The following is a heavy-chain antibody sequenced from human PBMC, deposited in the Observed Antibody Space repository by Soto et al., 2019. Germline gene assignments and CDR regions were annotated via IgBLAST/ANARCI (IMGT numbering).Heavy chain of an antibody. CDR3: ARAKGRRLYYYYGMDV. Sequence: SETLSLTCAVYGGSFSGYYWSWIRQPPGKGLEWIGEINHSGSTNYNPSLKSRVTISVDTSKNQFSLKLSSVTAADTAVYYCARAKGRRLYYYYGMDVWGQGTTVTVSS. J-gene: IGHJ6*02. CDR1: GGSFSGYY. V-gene: IGHV4-34*01. CDR2: INHSGST.